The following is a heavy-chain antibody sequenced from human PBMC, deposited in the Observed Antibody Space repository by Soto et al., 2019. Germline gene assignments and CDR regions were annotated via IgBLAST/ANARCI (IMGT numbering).Heavy chain of an antibody. Sequence: GGSLRLSCAASGLTFSSYAMSWVRQAPGKGLEWVSGISGSGGSTYYADSVKGRFTISRDNSKNTLYLQMNSLRAEDTAVYYCAKATYYYDSSGYYPFDYWGQGTLVTVSS. CDR3: AKATYYYDSSGYYPFDY. J-gene: IGHJ4*02. CDR2: ISGSGGST. D-gene: IGHD3-22*01. CDR1: GLTFSSYA. V-gene: IGHV3-23*01.